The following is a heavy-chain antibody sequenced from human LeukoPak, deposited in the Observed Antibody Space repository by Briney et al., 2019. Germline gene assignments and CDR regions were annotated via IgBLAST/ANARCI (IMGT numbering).Heavy chain of an antibody. J-gene: IGHJ4*02. Sequence: GGSLRLSCAASGFTFSSYAMHWVREAPGKGRGRGAVISYDGSNKYYADSVKGRFTISRDNSKNTLYLQMNSLRAEDTAVYYCAKDSPITMIVVVTYFDYWGQGTLVTVSS. D-gene: IGHD3-22*01. CDR1: GFTFSSYA. V-gene: IGHV3-30*04. CDR2: ISYDGSNK. CDR3: AKDSPITMIVVVTYFDY.